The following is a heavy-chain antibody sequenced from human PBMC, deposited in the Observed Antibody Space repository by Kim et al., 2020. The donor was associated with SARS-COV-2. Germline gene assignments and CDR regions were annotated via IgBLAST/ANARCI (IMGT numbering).Heavy chain of an antibody. CDR3: AKTRGSYGPYYFDC. J-gene: IGHJ4*02. CDR1: GFTFSNYA. CDR2: ISSGSVTS. D-gene: IGHD5-18*01. Sequence: GGSLRLSCAASGFTFSNYAMTWVRQAPGKGLEWVSSISSGSVTSYYADSVKGRFTISRDNSENTVYLQMNSLRAEDTAIYYCAKTRGSYGPYYFDCWGQG. V-gene: IGHV3-23*01.